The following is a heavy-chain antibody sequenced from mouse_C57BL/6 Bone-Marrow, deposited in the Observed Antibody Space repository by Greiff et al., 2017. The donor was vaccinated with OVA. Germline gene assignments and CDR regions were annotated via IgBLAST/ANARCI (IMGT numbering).Heavy chain of an antibody. Sequence: VQRVESGPELVKPGASVKISCKASGYAFSSSWMNWVKQRPGKGLEWIGRIYPGDGDTNYNGKFKGKATLTADKSSSTAYMQLSSLTSEDSAVYFCAKPDGCYGGFDYWGQGTTLTVSS. CDR1: GYAFSSSW. J-gene: IGHJ2*01. D-gene: IGHD2-3*01. CDR3: AKPDGCYGGFDY. V-gene: IGHV1-82*01. CDR2: IYPGDGDT.